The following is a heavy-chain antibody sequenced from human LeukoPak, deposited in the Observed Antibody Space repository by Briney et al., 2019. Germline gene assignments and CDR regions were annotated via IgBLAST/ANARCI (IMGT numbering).Heavy chain of an antibody. CDR3: ARRYCSSTSCYLGYYYYMDV. V-gene: IGHV1-18*01. CDR1: GYTFTSYG. CDR2: ISAYNGNT. D-gene: IGHD2-2*01. Sequence: ASVKVSCKASGYTFTSYGISWVRQAPGQGLEWMGWISAYNGNTNYAQKLQGRVTMTTDTSTRTAYMELRSLRSDDTAVYYCARRYCSSTSCYLGYYYYMDVWGKGTTVTVSS. J-gene: IGHJ6*03.